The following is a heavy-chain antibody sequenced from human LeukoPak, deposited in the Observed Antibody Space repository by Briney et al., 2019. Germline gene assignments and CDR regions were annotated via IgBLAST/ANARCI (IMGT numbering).Heavy chain of an antibody. CDR2: IRYDGSNK. J-gene: IGHJ4*02. D-gene: IGHD1-7*01. Sequence: PGGSLGLSCAASGFTFSSYGMHWVRQAPGKGLEWVAFIRYDGSNKYYADSVKGRFTISRDNSKNTLYLQMNSLRAEDTAVYYCAKDLGNWNSEYYFDYWGQGTLVTVSS. CDR1: GFTFSSYG. V-gene: IGHV3-30*02. CDR3: AKDLGNWNSEYYFDY.